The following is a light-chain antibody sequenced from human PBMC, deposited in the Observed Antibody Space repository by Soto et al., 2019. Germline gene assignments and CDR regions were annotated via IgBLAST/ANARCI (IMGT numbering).Light chain of an antibody. CDR3: MQALQTPLT. CDR2: LGS. CDR1: QSLLHSNGYNY. V-gene: IGKV2-28*01. Sequence: DIVMTQSPLSLPVTPGEPASISCRSSQSLLHSNGYNYLDWYLQKPGQSPHLLIYLGSNRASGVPDRFSGSGSGTVFTLKISRVEAEDVGVYYCMQALQTPLTFGQGTRLEIK. J-gene: IGKJ5*01.